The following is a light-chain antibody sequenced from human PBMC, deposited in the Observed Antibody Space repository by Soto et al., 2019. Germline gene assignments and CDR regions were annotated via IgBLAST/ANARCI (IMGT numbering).Light chain of an antibody. J-gene: IGKJ2*01. Sequence: DIQMTQSPSTLSASVGDRVTITCRASQNINNWLAWYQQKPGQAPKLLIYDASSLEGGVPSRFSGSGSGTEFTLAISGLQPDDFATYYCQQYNAYPHTFGQGTKVDIK. V-gene: IGKV1-5*01. CDR1: QNINNW. CDR2: DAS. CDR3: QQYNAYPHT.